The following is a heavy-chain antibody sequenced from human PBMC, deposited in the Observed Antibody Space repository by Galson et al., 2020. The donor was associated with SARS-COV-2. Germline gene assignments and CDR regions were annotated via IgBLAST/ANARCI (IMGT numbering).Heavy chain of an antibody. J-gene: IGHJ4*02. CDR1: GVTFNSYT. Sequence: SVKVSCKTSGVTFNSYTTNWVRQAPGQGLEWMGRFIPTIGVANYAQRFQGRVTITADTSTSTSYLEMRSLRSEDTAVYYCSEGYHSGSYLMGDYWGQGTLVTVSS. V-gene: IGHV1-69*02. CDR2: FIPTIGVA. CDR3: SEGYHSGSYLMGDY. D-gene: IGHD1-26*01.